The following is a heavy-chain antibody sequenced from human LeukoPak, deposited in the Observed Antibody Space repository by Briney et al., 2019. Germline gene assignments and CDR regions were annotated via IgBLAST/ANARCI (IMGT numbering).Heavy chain of an antibody. D-gene: IGHD2-2*01. J-gene: IGHJ6*03. CDR3: ARVPVPAPYYYYMDV. Sequence: TGGSLRLSCAASGFTFSSYSMNWVRQAPGKGLEWVSSISSSSSYIYYAVSVKGRFTISRDNAKNSLYLQMNSLRAEDTAVYYCARVPVPAPYYYYMDVWGKGTTVTVSS. CDR2: ISSSSSYI. CDR1: GFTFSSYS. V-gene: IGHV3-21*01.